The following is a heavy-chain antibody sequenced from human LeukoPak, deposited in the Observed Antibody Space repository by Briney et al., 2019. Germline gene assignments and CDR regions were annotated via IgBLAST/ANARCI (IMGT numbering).Heavy chain of an antibody. V-gene: IGHV3-23*01. J-gene: IGHJ6*03. D-gene: IGHD1-1*01. CDR3: AKGVSASTTHTLDYFYYMDV. Sequence: GGSLRLSCEASGFIFNTHPMMWVRQAPGKGLEWVSAIDGDGGNSYSADSVKGRFTISRDNSKNTLYLQMHSLRAEDTAIYYCAKGVSASTTHTLDYFYYMDVWGKGSTVTVSS. CDR1: GFIFNTHP. CDR2: IDGDGGNS.